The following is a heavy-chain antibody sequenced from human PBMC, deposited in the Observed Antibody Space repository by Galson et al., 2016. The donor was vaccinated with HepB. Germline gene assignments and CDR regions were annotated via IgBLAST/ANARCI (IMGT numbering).Heavy chain of an antibody. CDR1: GYTFTSYD. Sequence: SVKVSCKASGYTFTSYDINWVRQATGQGLERMGWMNPNSGNTGYAQKFQGRVTMTRNTSISTAYMELSSLRSEDTAVYYCARPGRRIAVGGYYGMDVWGQGTTVTVSS. D-gene: IGHD6-19*01. V-gene: IGHV1-8*01. CDR3: ARPGRRIAVGGYYGMDV. CDR2: MNPNSGNT. J-gene: IGHJ6*02.